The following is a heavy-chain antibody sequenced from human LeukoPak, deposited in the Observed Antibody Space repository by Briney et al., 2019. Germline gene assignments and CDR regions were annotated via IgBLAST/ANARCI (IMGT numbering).Heavy chain of an antibody. CDR2: INPNSGGT. J-gene: IGHJ5*02. Sequence: GASVKVSCKASGYTFTGYYMHWVRQAPGQGLERMGWINPNSGGTNYAQKFQGRVTMTRDTSISTAYMELSRLRSDDTAVYYCARGRSTVTTRRGGWFDPWGQGTLVTVSS. D-gene: IGHD4-17*01. CDR1: GYTFTGYY. CDR3: ARGRSTVTTRRGGWFDP. V-gene: IGHV1-2*02.